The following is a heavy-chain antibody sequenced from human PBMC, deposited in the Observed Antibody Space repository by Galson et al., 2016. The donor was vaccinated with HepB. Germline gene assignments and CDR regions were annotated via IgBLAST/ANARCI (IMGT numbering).Heavy chain of an antibody. CDR1: GYTFSTYG. D-gene: IGHD6-19*01. V-gene: IGHV1-3*01. J-gene: IGHJ5*02. CDR2: IDAGNGDT. Sequence: VKVSCKASGYTFSTYGMHWVRQAPGQSLEWMGWIDAGNGDTKYSQTFQGRITISRDTVANTAFMDLSRLTSEDTAVYYCARDPRPYSSGWYVAWFDPWGPGTLVTVSS. CDR3: ARDPRPYSSGWYVAWFDP.